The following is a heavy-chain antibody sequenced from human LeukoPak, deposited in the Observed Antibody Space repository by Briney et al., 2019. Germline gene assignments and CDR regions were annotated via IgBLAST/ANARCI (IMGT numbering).Heavy chain of an antibody. Sequence: TSSETLSLTCTVSGGSVTSGSYYWSWIRQPPGKGLEWIGYMYSSGSTNYNPSLQSLITISVNTSNNQFSLELSSVTAADTAMYYCARARGRGTYFLDYWGQGTLVTVSS. J-gene: IGHJ4*02. D-gene: IGHD1-26*01. CDR3: ARARGRGTYFLDY. CDR2: MYSSGST. V-gene: IGHV4-61*01. CDR1: GGSVTSGSYY.